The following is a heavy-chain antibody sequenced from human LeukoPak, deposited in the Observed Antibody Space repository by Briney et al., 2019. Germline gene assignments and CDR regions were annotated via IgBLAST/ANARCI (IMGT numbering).Heavy chain of an antibody. Sequence: PSETLSLTCAVYGGSFSGYYWSWIRQPPGKGLEWIGEINHSGSTNYNPSLKSRVTISVDTSKNQFSLKLSSVTAADTAVYYCARIQLWPLNFDYWGQGTLVTVSS. CDR2: INHSGST. V-gene: IGHV4-34*01. J-gene: IGHJ4*02. D-gene: IGHD5-18*01. CDR1: GGSFSGYY. CDR3: ARIQLWPLNFDY.